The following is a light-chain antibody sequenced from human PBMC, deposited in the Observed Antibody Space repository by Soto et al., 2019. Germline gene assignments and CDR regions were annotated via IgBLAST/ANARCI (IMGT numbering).Light chain of an antibody. CDR1: KSVSDTL. V-gene: IGKV3-20*01. Sequence: EIVLTQSPGTLSLSPGERATLSCRADKSVSDTLLTWFQQKPGQAPRLLIFGTSNRAPGIPDRFSGSGSGTDFTLTISRLEPEDFAVYYCQHYGDSSWTFGQGTEVEIK. CDR3: QHYGDSSWT. J-gene: IGKJ1*01. CDR2: GTS.